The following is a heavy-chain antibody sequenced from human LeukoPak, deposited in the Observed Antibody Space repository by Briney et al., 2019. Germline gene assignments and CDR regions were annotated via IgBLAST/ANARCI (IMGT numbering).Heavy chain of an antibody. CDR3: ARDAFDP. J-gene: IGHJ5*02. CDR2: ISSSSGYI. CDR1: GFTFSSYS. V-gene: IGHV3-21*01. Sequence: GGSLRPSCAASGFTFSSYSMNWVRQAPGKGLEWVASISSSSGYIYYADSVKGRFTISRDNAKNALYLQMSSLRAEDTAVYYCARDAFDPWGQGTLVTVSS.